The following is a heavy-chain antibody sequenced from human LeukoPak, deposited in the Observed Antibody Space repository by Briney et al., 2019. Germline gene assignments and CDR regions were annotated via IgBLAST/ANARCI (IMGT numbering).Heavy chain of an antibody. V-gene: IGHV4-39*01. CDR1: GVSISSSNSY. Sequence: SETLSLTCTVSGVSISSSNSYCYSGNTYYNASLKGQVSISIDTSKNQFSLRLTSVTAADTAVYYCARQTGSGLFILPGGQGTLVTVSS. D-gene: IGHD3/OR15-3a*01. CDR2: YSGNT. J-gene: IGHJ4*02. CDR3: ARQTGSGLFILP.